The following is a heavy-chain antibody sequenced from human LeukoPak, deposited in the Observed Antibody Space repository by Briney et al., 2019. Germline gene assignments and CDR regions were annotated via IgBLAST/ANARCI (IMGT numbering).Heavy chain of an antibody. V-gene: IGHV4-61*01. J-gene: IGHJ4*02. Sequence: SETLSLTCTVSGGSISSSSYYWSWIRQPPGKGLEWIGYIYYSGSTNYNPSLKSRVTISVDTSKNQFSLKLSSVTAADTAVYYCARGGYYYGSGSSYPPMIWGQGTLVTVSS. CDR2: IYYSGST. D-gene: IGHD3-10*01. CDR1: GGSISSSSYY. CDR3: ARGGYYYGSGSSYPPMI.